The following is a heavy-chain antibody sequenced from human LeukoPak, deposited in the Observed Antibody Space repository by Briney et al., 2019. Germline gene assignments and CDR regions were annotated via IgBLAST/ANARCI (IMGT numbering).Heavy chain of an antibody. Sequence: GGSLRLSCAAPGFVFSASYMSWFRKAPGKGLEGVATIKPDGSEKYHVHSVSGRFTISRDNTNDSLFLRMTSLRVDDTAVYYCVRGGTYWTVSWGQGTLVNVS. CDR3: VRGGTYWTVS. CDR1: GFVFSASY. J-gene: IGHJ5*01. CDR2: IKPDGSEK. V-gene: IGHV3-7*01.